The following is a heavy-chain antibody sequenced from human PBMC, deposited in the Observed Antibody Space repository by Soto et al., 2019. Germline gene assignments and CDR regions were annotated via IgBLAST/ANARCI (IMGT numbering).Heavy chain of an antibody. V-gene: IGHV2-70*13. CDR3: ARSIRGPRRFNGMDV. J-gene: IGHJ6*02. CDR1: GCSLTSTGMC. Sequence: ASVPKLVKHTETLTMTCTFSGCSLTSTGMCVSWIRQPPGKALEWLALIERDDDDKYYSTSLKTRLTISKDTRKNQVVLTMANMDPADTGTYYCARSIRGPRRFNGMDVWGQGTTVTVSS. CDR2: IERDDDDK. D-gene: IGHD1-20*01.